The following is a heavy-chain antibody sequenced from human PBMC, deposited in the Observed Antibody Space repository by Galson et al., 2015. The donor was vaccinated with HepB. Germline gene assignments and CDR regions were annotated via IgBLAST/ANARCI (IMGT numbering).Heavy chain of an antibody. V-gene: IGHV1-2*04. J-gene: IGHJ6*02. CDR2: INPNSGGT. CDR3: ARDLGVGALLHGMDV. D-gene: IGHD1-26*01. CDR1: GYTFTGYY. Sequence: SVKVSCKASGYTFTGYYMHWVRQAPGQGLEWMGWINPNSGGTNYAQKFQGWVTMTRDTSISTAYMELSRLRSDDTAVYYCARDLGVGALLHGMDVWGQGTTVTVSS.